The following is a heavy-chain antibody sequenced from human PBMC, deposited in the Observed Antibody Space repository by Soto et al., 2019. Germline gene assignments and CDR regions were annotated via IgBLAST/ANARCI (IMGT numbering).Heavy chain of an antibody. CDR3: ARDGYYDFWSGYSRRPYYGMDV. CDR2: IIPIFGTA. J-gene: IGHJ6*02. Sequence: SVKVTCKASGGTYSSCAIIWVRPAPGQGLEWMGGIIPIFGTANYAQKFQGRVTITADESTSTAYMELSSLRSEDTAVYYCARDGYYDFWSGYSRRPYYGMDVWGQGTTVTVS. CDR1: GGTYSSCA. D-gene: IGHD3-3*01. V-gene: IGHV1-69*01.